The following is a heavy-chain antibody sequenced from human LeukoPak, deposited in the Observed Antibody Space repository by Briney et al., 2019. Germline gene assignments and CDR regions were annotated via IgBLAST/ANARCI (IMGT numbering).Heavy chain of an antibody. CDR1: AYSFTTYG. Sequence: ASVKVSCKTSAYSFTTYGVSCVRPAPGQGLEWMGWISGFSDKSDYEQKFQGRLTMTTDTSASTAYMELRSLTSDDTAIYYCLRDVADWNYMKEFDYWGQGTLVTVSS. D-gene: IGHD1-7*01. J-gene: IGHJ4*02. V-gene: IGHV1-18*01. CDR2: ISGFSDKS. CDR3: LRDVADWNYMKEFDY.